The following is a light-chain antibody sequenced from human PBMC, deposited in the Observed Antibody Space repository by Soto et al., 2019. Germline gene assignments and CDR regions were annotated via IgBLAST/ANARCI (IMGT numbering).Light chain of an antibody. CDR1: RRDIGSYNR. V-gene: IGLV2-14*01. CDR2: EVT. CDR3: SSYTNINTRACV. Sequence: LTQPASVSGSPGQSITISCTGTRRDIGSYNRVSWYQQHPGKAPKLIIYEVTDRPSGVSNRFSGSKSGNTASLTISGLQAEDEAEYYCSSYTNINTRACVFGTGTKV. J-gene: IGLJ1*01.